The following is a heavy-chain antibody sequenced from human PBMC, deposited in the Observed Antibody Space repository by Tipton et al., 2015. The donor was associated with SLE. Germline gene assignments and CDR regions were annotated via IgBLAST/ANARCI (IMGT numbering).Heavy chain of an antibody. J-gene: IGHJ3*02. CDR1: GYTFTSYG. CDR2: ISAYNGNT. V-gene: IGHV1-18*01. CDR3: AREAYYDFWSGYDDAFDI. Sequence: QSGPEVKKPGASVKVSCKASGYTFTSYGISWVRQAPGQGLEWMGWISAYNGNTNYAQKLQGRVTMTTDTSTSTAYMELRSLRSDDTAVYYCAREAYYDFWSGYDDAFDIWGQGTMVTVSS. D-gene: IGHD3-3*01.